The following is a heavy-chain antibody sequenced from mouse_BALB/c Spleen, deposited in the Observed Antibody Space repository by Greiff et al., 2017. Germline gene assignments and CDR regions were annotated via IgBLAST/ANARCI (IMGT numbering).Heavy chain of an antibody. Sequence: VQLQQSGAELVRPGTSVKVSCKASGYAFTNYLIEWVKQRPGQGLEWIGVINPGSGGTNYNEKFKGKATLTADKSSSTAYMQLSSLTSDDSAVYFCARGDYYGYAMDYWGQGTSVTVSS. CDR1: GYAFTNYL. V-gene: IGHV1-54*03. CDR2: INPGSGGT. D-gene: IGHD2-1*01. CDR3: ARGDYYGYAMDY. J-gene: IGHJ4*01.